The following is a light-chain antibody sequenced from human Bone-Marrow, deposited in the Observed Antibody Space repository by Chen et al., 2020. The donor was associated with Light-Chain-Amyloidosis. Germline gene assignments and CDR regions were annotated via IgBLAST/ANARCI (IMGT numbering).Light chain of an antibody. J-gene: IGLJ2*01. CDR1: SSDVGGYNF. CDR2: DVS. V-gene: IGLV2-14*01. Sequence: QSALTQPASAPGSPGQSITISFPGTSSDVGGYNFVSWYQQHPGKAPKLMIYDVSNRPSGVSNRFSGSKSGNTASLTISGLQAEDEADYYCSSYTSSSTLVFGGGTKLTVL. CDR3: SSYTSSSTLV.